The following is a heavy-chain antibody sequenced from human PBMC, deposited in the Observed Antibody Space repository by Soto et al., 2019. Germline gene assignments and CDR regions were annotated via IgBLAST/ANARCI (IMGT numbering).Heavy chain of an antibody. V-gene: IGHV3-64D*08. D-gene: IGHD3-3*01. J-gene: IGHJ4*02. CDR3: LKSYYDFWSGSYFFDF. Sequence: PGGSIRLSSSASGFTFSSYAMHWVRQAPGKGLEYVSAISSNGGSTYYADSVKGRFTISRDNSKNTLYLQMSSLRAEDTAVYYCLKSYYDFWSGSYFFDFWGQGTLVTVSS. CDR2: ISSNGGST. CDR1: GFTFSSYA.